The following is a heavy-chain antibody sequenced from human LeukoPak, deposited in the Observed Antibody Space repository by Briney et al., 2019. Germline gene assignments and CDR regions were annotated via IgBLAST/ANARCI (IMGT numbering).Heavy chain of an antibody. CDR1: GGSISSGSHY. J-gene: IGHJ3*02. D-gene: IGHD5-18*01. Sequence: PSETLSLTCTVSGGSISSGSHYWSWIRQPAGKGLEWIGRIYTSGSTNYNPSLKSRVTISVDTSKNQFSLKLSSVTAADTAVYYCASSAGIQLWPDAFDIWGQGTMVTVSS. CDR2: IYTSGST. V-gene: IGHV4-61*02. CDR3: ASSAGIQLWPDAFDI.